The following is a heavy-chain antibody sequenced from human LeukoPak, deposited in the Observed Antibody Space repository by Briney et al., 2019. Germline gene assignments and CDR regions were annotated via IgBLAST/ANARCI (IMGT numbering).Heavy chain of an antibody. CDR1: GGTFSSYA. D-gene: IGHD4-17*01. J-gene: IGHJ3*02. CDR2: IIPIFGTA. CDR3: ARAGDYGDRLGAFDI. V-gene: IGHV1-69*13. Sequence: GASVKVSCKASGGTFSSYAISWVRQAPGQGLEWMGGIIPIFGTANYAQKFQGRVTITADESTSTAYMELSSLRSEDTAVYYCARAGDYGDRLGAFDIWGQGTMVTVSS.